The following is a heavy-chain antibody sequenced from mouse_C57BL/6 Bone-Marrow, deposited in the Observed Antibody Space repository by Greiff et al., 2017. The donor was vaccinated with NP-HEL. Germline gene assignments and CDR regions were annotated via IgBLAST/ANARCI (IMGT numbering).Heavy chain of an antibody. D-gene: IGHD3-2*02. J-gene: IGHJ3*01. CDR2: ISSGGDYI. CDR1: GFTFSSYA. Sequence: KLVESGEGLVKPGGSLKLSCAASGFTFSSYAMSWVRQTPEKRLEWVAYISSGGDYIYYADTVKGRFTISRDNARNTLYLQMSSLKSEDTAMYYCTRDSSAWFAYWGQGTLVTVSA. CDR3: TRDSSAWFAY. V-gene: IGHV5-9-1*02.